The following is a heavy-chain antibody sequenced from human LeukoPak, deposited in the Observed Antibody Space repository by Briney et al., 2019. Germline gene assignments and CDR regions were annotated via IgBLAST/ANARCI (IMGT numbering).Heavy chain of an antibody. D-gene: IGHD6-13*01. Sequence: ASVKVSFKASGYTFTSYDINWVRQATGQGLEWMGWMNPNSGNTGYAQKFQGRVTMTRNTSISTAYMELSSLRSEDTAVYYCARVASSSFYYYGMDVWGQGTTVTVSS. CDR3: ARVASSSFYYYGMDV. CDR2: MNPNSGNT. V-gene: IGHV1-8*01. CDR1: GYTFTSYD. J-gene: IGHJ6*02.